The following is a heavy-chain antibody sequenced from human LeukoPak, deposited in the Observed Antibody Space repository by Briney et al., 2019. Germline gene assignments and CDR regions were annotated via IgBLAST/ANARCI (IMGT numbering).Heavy chain of an antibody. V-gene: IGHV3-23*01. CDR2: ISGSGGST. D-gene: IGHD1-26*01. Sequence: PGGSLRLSCTTSGFTFGDYAMSWVRQAPGKGLEWVSAISGSGGSTYYADSVKGRFTISRDNSKNTLCLQMNSLRAEDTAVYYCAKTPIYSGSFRYYFDYWGQGTLVTVSS. CDR1: GFTFGDYA. CDR3: AKTPIYSGSFRYYFDY. J-gene: IGHJ4*02.